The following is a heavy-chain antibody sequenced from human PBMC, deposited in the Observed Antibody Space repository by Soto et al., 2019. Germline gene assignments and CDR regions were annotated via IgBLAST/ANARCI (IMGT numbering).Heavy chain of an antibody. V-gene: IGHV3-64D*06. CDR3: VAGYPVKTTPFDY. J-gene: IGHJ4*02. CDR2: ISSNGGST. D-gene: IGHD2-15*01. Sequence: GGSLRLSCSASGFTFSSYAMHWVRQAPGKGLEYVSAISSNGGSTYYADSVKGRFTISRDNSKNTLYLQMSSLRARDTAVYYCVAGYPVKTTPFDYWGQLTLVTVSS. CDR1: GFTFSSYA.